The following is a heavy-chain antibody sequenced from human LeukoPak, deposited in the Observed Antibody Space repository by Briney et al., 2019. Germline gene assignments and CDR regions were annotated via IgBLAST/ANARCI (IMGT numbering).Heavy chain of an antibody. J-gene: IGHJ4*02. Sequence: PETLSLTCAVYGGSFSGYYWSWIRHPPGKGLEWIGEINHSGSTNYNPSLKRRVTISVDTSKNQFSLKLSSVSAAGTAVYFCARKSASQTYYPDWGQGTLVTVSS. CDR1: GGSFSGYY. CDR2: INHSGST. D-gene: IGHD3-22*01. V-gene: IGHV4-34*01. CDR3: ARKSASQTYYPD.